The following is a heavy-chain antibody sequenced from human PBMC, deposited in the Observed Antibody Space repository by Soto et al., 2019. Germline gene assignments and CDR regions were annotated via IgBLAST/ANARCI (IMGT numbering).Heavy chain of an antibody. CDR2: IQNSGTT. CDR3: ARDGSGSYGLDV. V-gene: IGHV4-4*07. Sequence: PSETLSLTCTVSGGSITRYYWSWIRQPAGKEPEWIGRIQNSGTTYSNPSLKSRVTMSLDPSKNQFSLKLSSVTAADTAVYYCARDGSGSYGLDVWGQGTTVTVSS. J-gene: IGHJ6*02. CDR1: GGSITRYY. D-gene: IGHD1-26*01.